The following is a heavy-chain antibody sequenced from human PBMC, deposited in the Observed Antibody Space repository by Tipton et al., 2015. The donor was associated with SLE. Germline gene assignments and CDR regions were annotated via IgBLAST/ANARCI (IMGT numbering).Heavy chain of an antibody. CDR1: GGSISTRSYY. CDR3: AGDSRSLDY. CDR2: INYSGRT. Sequence: TLSLTCSVSGGSISTRSYYWGWIRQPPGKGLEWIGSINYSGRTSYNPSLKGRVTISSDTSKNQFYLKLTSVTAADTAVYYCAGDSRSLDYWGQGTLVTVSS. V-gene: IGHV4-39*07. J-gene: IGHJ4*02.